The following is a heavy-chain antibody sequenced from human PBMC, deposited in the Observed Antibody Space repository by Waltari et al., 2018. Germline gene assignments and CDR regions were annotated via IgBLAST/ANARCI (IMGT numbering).Heavy chain of an antibody. V-gene: IGHV4-61*02. J-gene: IGHJ4*02. CDR3: ASSQELREFDFDY. CDR2: IYTSGST. D-gene: IGHD3-10*01. CDR1: GGSISSVSYY. Sequence: QVQLQESGPGLVKPSQTLSLTCTVSGGSISSVSYYWSWIRQPAGKGLEWIGRIYTSGSTNYNPSLKRRVTISVDTSKNQFSLKLSSVTAADTAVYYCASSQELREFDFDYWGQGTLVTVSS.